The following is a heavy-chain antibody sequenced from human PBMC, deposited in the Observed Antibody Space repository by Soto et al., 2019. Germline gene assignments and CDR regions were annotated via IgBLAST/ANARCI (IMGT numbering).Heavy chain of an antibody. CDR3: AKDRGQSLYYYYGLDV. J-gene: IGHJ6*02. D-gene: IGHD3-10*01. CDR1: GFIFSGYA. Sequence: EVQLLESGGNLVQPGGSLRLSCAASGFIFSGYALSWVRQAPGKGLKWVSAISGSGGDTYYADSVKGRFTVSRDNSKNTMYLQMNNLRADDTAVYYCAKDRGQSLYYYYGLDVWGQGTTVTVSS. V-gene: IGHV3-23*01. CDR2: ISGSGGDT.